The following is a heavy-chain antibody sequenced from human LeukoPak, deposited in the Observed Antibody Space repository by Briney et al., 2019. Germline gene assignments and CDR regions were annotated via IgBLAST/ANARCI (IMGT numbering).Heavy chain of an antibody. J-gene: IGHJ5*02. CDR1: GFTFSSYA. Sequence: GSLRLSCAASGFTFSSYAMSWVRQAPGKGLEWVSAISGSGGSTYYADSVKGRFTISRDNSKNTLYLQMNSLRAEDTAVYYCARDRIAAAEEVYNWFDPWGQGTLVTVSS. CDR3: ARDRIAAAEEVYNWFDP. CDR2: ISGSGGST. D-gene: IGHD6-13*01. V-gene: IGHV3-23*01.